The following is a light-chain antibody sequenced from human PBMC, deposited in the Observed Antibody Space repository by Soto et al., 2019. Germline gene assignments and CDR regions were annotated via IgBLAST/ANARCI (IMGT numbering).Light chain of an antibody. CDR1: SSDIDGYNY. J-gene: IGLJ1*01. CDR3: SSYTSSSTYV. V-gene: IGLV2-14*01. CDR2: DVT. Sequence: QSALTQPASVSGSPGQSITISCTEASSDIDGYNYVSWYQQHPVKAPKLIIYDVTNRPSGVSNRFSGSKSGNTASLTISGRQAEDEADYYCSSYTSSSTYVFGTGTKLSVL.